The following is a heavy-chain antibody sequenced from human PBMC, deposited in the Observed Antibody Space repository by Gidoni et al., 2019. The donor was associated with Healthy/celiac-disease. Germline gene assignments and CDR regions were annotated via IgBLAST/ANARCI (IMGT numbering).Heavy chain of an antibody. J-gene: IGHJ6*02. V-gene: IGHV1-69*01. CDR1: VGTFISYA. D-gene: IGHD2-15*01. CDR3: ARADCSGGSCYYPDTYYYYYYGMDV. CDR2: IIPIFGKE. Sequence: QVHLVQSGADVKKPGSSVTFSCKASVGTFISYAISWLLQAPGQGLKWMGGIIPIFGKENYAEKFKGRVRITEDESTSKAYMELSSLRSEDTVVYYCARADCSGGSCYYPDTYYYYYYGMDVWGQGTTVTVSS.